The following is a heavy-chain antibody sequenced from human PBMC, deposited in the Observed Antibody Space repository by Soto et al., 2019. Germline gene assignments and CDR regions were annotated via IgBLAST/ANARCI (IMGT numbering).Heavy chain of an antibody. V-gene: IGHV4-31*03. Sequence: QVQLQESGPGIVKPSQTLSLTCSVSGGPIRRSGYYWTWIRQRPGEGLEWIGYIFNSGLTPYNPSLSGRVAISVDTSKNQFSLSLESVTAADTAIYYCAREVVLPASVRCFDPWGQGTRVTVSS. CDR3: AREVVLPASVRCFDP. CDR2: IFNSGLT. D-gene: IGHD2-2*01. J-gene: IGHJ5*02. CDR1: GGPIRRSGYY.